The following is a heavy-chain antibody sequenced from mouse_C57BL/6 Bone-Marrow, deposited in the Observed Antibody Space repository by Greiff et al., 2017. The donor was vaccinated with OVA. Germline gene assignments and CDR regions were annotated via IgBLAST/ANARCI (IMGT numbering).Heavy chain of an antibody. CDR1: GYTFTSYW. D-gene: IGHD1-1*01. CDR3: ARFYYYGSSWYFDV. J-gene: IGHJ1*03. CDR2: IYPSDSET. V-gene: IGHV1-61*01. Sequence: QVQLQQPGAELVRPGSSVKLSCKASGYTFTSYWMDWVKQRPGQGLEWIGNIYPSDSETHYNQKFKDKATLTVDKSSSTAYMQLSSLTSEDSAVYYCARFYYYGSSWYFDVWGTGTTVTVSS.